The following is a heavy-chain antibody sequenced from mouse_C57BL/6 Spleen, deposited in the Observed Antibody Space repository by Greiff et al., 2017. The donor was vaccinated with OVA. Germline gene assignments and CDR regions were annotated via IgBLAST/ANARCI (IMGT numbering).Heavy chain of an antibody. V-gene: IGHV3-8*01. CDR3: AMNYYGSSYVWYFDV. D-gene: IGHD1-1*01. Sequence: EVHLVESGPGLAKPSQTLSLTCSVTGYSITSDYWNWIRQFPGHKLEYMGYISSSGSTYYNPSLKSRISITRDTSKKQYYLQLNSVTTEDTATYYCAMNYYGSSYVWYFDVWGTGTTVTVSS. CDR2: ISSSGST. CDR1: GYSITSDY. J-gene: IGHJ1*03.